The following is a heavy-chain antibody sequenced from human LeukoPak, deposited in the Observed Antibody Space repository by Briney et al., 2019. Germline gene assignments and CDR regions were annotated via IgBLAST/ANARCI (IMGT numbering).Heavy chain of an antibody. CDR1: GYSFTKYW. CDR2: IYPGASDT. J-gene: IGHJ5*02. V-gene: IGHV5-51*01. CDR3: SRGPEMTTIGWFDP. D-gene: IGHD5-24*01. Sequence: GESLNISCKGSGYSFTKYWIGWVRQMPGKGLEWMGIIYPGASDTRYSPSFKGQVTISSDRSISTGYLQWNSLKASDSAIYFCSRGPEMTTIGWFDPWGQGTLVTVSS.